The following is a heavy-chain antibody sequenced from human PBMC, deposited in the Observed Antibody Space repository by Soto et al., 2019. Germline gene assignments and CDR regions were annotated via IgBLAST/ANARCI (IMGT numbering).Heavy chain of an antibody. CDR2: IYYSGST. D-gene: IGHD2-2*01. CDR3: ARVVHGYCSSTSCLEAFDI. CDR1: GGSISSYY. J-gene: IGHJ3*02. Sequence: SETLSLTCTVSGGSISSYYWSWIRQPPGKGLEWIGYIYYSGSTNYNPSLKSRVTISVDTSKNQFSLKLSSVTAADTAVYYCARVVHGYCSSTSCLEAFDIWGQGTMVTVSS. V-gene: IGHV4-59*01.